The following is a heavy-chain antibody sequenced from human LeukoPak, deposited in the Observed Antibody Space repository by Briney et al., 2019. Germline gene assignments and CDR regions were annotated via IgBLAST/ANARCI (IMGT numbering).Heavy chain of an antibody. J-gene: IGHJ6*03. D-gene: IGHD4-17*01. CDR1: GFTVSSNY. CDR2: IYSGGST. V-gene: IGHV3-53*01. CDR3: ARAPTVTTVGYNYYYMDV. Sequence: PGGSLRLSCVASGFTVSSNYMSWVRQAPGKGLEWVSVIYSGGSTYYADSVKGRFTISRDNSKNTLYLQMNSLRAEDTAVYYCARAPTVTTVGYNYYYMDVWGKGTTVTVSS.